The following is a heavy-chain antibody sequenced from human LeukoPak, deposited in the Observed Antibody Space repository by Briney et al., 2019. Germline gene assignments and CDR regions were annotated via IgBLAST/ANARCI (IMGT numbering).Heavy chain of an antibody. J-gene: IGHJ4*02. D-gene: IGHD2-15*01. Sequence: SETLSLTCTVSGDFISSNSYLWAWIRQPPGNGLEWIGNIYSSGSPYYNPSLQSRVTISLDTSKNQFSLNLSSVTAADTAVYYCARKPKDCSGGTCYWYYFDYWGQGTLVTVSS. CDR1: GDFISSNSYL. CDR3: ARKPKDCSGGTCYWYYFDY. CDR2: IYSSGSP. V-gene: IGHV4-39*07.